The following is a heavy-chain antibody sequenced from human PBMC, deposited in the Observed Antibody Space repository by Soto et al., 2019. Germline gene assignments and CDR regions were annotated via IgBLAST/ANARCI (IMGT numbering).Heavy chain of an antibody. V-gene: IGHV4-59*12. D-gene: IGHD6-13*01. CDR1: GGSISSYY. CDR3: ARGDEYNSSGYVKDWYDP. CDR2: IYYSGST. Sequence: SETLSLTCTVSGGSISSYYWSWIRQPPGKGLEWIGHIYYSGSTNYNPSLKSRVTISVDTSKNRFSLKLSSVTAADTAVYYCARGDEYNSSGYVKDWYDPWGQGTLVTVSS. J-gene: IGHJ5*02.